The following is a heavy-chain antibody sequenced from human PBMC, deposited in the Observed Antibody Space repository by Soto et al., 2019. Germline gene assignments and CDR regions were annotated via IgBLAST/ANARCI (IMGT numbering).Heavy chain of an antibody. V-gene: IGHV3-73*02. CDR3: AKDKGPYYDFWSGQRWFDP. CDR1: GFTFSGSA. Sequence: EVQLVESGGGLDQRGGSLKLSCAASGFTFSGSAMHWVRQASGKGLEWVGRIRSKANSYATAYAASVKGRFTISRDDSKNTAYLQMNNVRTEDTAVYYCAKDKGPYYDFWSGQRWFDPWGQGTLVTVSS. CDR2: IRSKANSYAT. D-gene: IGHD3-3*01. J-gene: IGHJ5*02.